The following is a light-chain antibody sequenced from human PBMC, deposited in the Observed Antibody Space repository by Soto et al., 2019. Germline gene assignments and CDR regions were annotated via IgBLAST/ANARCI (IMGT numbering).Light chain of an antibody. J-gene: IGLJ3*02. CDR1: SSNIGSNT. Sequence: QSVLTQAPSASGTPGQRVTISCSGSSSNIGSNTESWYQQVPGTAPKVLIYSNVQRPSGVPDRFSGSKSGTSASLAIGGLQSEDEADYYCAAWDGSLNGWVFGGGTKLTVL. CDR3: AAWDGSLNGWV. V-gene: IGLV1-44*01. CDR2: SNV.